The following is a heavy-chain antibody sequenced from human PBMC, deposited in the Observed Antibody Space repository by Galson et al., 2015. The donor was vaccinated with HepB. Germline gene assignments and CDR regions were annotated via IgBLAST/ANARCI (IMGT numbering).Heavy chain of an antibody. J-gene: IGHJ4*02. CDR2: TYYRSTWFN. V-gene: IGHV6-1*01. CDR3: VRGSRSGYSDY. CDR1: GDSVSSKSAA. D-gene: IGHD3-3*01. Sequence: CAISGDSVSSKSAAWNWVRLSPSRGLAWLGRTYYRSTWFNYYAESVKSRITINPDISKNRFSLQLKSVNAEDTAVYYCVRGSRSGYSDYWGQGTLVSVSS.